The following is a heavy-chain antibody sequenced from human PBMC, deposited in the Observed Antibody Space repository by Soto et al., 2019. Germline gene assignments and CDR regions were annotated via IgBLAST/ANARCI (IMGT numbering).Heavy chain of an antibody. J-gene: IGHJ3*02. Sequence: QVQLVESGGGVVQPGRSLRLSCAASGFTFSSYGMHWVRQAPGKGLVWVAVISYDGSNKYYADSVKGRFTISRDDSKNTLYLQMNSLRAEDTSVYYCAKLIVSSWGADDDFDIWSHGTMVTVSS. CDR3: AKLIVSSWGADDDFDI. V-gene: IGHV3-30*18. CDR2: ISYDGSNK. CDR1: GFTFSSYG. D-gene: IGHD6-13*01.